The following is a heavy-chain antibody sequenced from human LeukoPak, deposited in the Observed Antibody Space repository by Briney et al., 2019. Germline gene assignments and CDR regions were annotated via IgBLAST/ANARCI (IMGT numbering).Heavy chain of an antibody. Sequence: GGSLRLSCAASGFTFSSYGMHWVRQAPGKGLEWVPVIWYDGSNKYYADSVKGRFTISRDNSKNTLYLQMNSLRAEDTAVYYCAKDVSSSSSGGEADYWGQGTLVTVSS. J-gene: IGHJ4*02. CDR1: GFTFSSYG. V-gene: IGHV3-30*02. CDR2: IWYDGSNK. CDR3: AKDVSSSSSGGEADY. D-gene: IGHD6-6*01.